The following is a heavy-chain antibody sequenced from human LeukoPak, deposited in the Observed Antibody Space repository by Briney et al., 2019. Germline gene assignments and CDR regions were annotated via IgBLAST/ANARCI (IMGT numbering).Heavy chain of an antibody. J-gene: IGHJ6*03. D-gene: IGHD3-16*02. Sequence: GGSLRLSCAASGFTFSNYAVSWVRQAPGKGLEWVSIIGYRGGSIYYAHSVQGRFTISRDNSKNTLSLQMDGLRPEDTAVYYCAKSWGYTRPYYNYMDVWGKGTTVTVSS. CDR3: AKSWGYTRPYYNYMDV. CDR1: GFTFSNYA. V-gene: IGHV3-23*01. CDR2: IGYRGGSI.